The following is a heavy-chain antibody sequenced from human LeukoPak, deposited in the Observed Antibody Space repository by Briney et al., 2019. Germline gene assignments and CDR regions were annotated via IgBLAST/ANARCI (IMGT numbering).Heavy chain of an antibody. CDR3: ARTSYYDSSGYIAY. V-gene: IGHV1-18*01. CDR2: ISAYNGNT. J-gene: IGHJ4*02. CDR1: GYTFTSYG. Sequence: ASVKVSCKASGYTFTSYGISWVRQAPGQGLEWMGWISAYNGNTNYAQKLQGRVTMTTDTSTSTAYMELRSLRSDDTAVYYWARTSYYDSSGYIAYWGQGTLVTVSS. D-gene: IGHD3-22*01.